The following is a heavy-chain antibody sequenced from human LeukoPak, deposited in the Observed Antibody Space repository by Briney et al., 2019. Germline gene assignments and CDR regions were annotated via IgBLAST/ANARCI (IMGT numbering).Heavy chain of an antibody. CDR1: GGSISSYY. CDR3: ARGYSASYLDWFDP. Sequence: PSETLSLTCTVSGGSISSYYWSWIRQPPGKGLEWIGHIYYTGSTNYNPSLENRVTISVDTSKNQFSLKLSSVTAADTAVYYCARGYSASYLDWFDPWGQGTLVTVSS. V-gene: IGHV4-59*01. D-gene: IGHD1-26*01. CDR2: IYYTGST. J-gene: IGHJ5*02.